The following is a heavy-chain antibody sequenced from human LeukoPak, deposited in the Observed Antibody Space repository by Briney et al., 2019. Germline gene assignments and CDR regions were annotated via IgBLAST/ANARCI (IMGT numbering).Heavy chain of an antibody. V-gene: IGHV3-30*02. D-gene: IGHD2-15*01. CDR3: AKGFCSGGTCYYFDY. J-gene: IGHJ4*02. CDR2: MHFDGSHT. Sequence: PGGSLRLSCAASGFTFNIYGMHWVRQAPGKGLEWVAFMHFDGSHTYYADSVKGRFTISRDNSKNTLYLHVNSLRAEDTAMYYCAKGFCSGGTCYYFDYWGQGTLVTVSS. CDR1: GFTFNIYG.